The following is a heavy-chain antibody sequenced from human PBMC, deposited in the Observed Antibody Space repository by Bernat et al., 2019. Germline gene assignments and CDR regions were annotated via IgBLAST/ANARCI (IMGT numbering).Heavy chain of an antibody. Sequence: QVQLVESGGSVVQPGRSLRLSCAASGFTFSSHGIHWVRQAPGKGLEWVAVISYDGRNKYYADSVKGRFTISRDNSKNTLYLQMNSLRAEDTAVYYCAKGYSGYDYAYDIWGQGTMVTVSS. CDR2: ISYDGRNK. J-gene: IGHJ3*02. CDR1: GFTFSSHG. D-gene: IGHD5-12*01. CDR3: AKGYSGYDYAYDI. V-gene: IGHV3-30*18.